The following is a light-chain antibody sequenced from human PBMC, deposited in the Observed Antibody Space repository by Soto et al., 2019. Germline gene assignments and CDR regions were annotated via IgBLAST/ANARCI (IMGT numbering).Light chain of an antibody. Sequence: DIVLTQSPGTLSLSPGERATLSCRARQIISSTYLGWYQPKHGQAPRLLIYGASSRATGIPDRFSGSGSGTDFTLTISRLEPEDFAVYYCQHYGTSLYTFGQGTKLEIK. V-gene: IGKV3-20*01. CDR1: QIISSTY. J-gene: IGKJ2*01. CDR2: GAS. CDR3: QHYGTSLYT.